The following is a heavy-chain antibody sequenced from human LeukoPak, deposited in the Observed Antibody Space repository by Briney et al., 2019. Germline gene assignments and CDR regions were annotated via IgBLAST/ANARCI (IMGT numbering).Heavy chain of an antibody. J-gene: IGHJ6*02. V-gene: IGHV1-46*01. CDR3: AREGYCSSTSCYIRGLGDYYYGMDV. D-gene: IGHD2-2*02. CDR1: GYTFTSYY. Sequence: ASVKVSCKASGYTFTSYYMHWVRQAPGQGLEWMGIINPSGGSTSYAQKFQGRVTMTRDTSTSTVYMELSSLRSEDTAVYSCAREGYCSSTSCYIRGLGDYYYGMDVWGQGTTVIVSS. CDR2: INPSGGST.